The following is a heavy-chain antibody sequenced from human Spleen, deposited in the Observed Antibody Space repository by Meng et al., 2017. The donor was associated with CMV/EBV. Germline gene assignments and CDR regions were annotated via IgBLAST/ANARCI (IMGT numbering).Heavy chain of an antibody. D-gene: IGHD6-6*01. CDR3: ARVVSSRKVARPQLRWFDP. CDR1: GFSFSTYT. CDR2: INHSGST. J-gene: IGHJ5*02. V-gene: IGHV4-34*01. Sequence: ESLKISCAASGFSFSTYTMHWVRQAPGKGLEWIGEINHSGSTNYNPSLKSRVTISVDTSKNQFSLKLSSVTAADTAVYYCARVVSSRKVARPQLRWFDPWGQGTLVTVSS.